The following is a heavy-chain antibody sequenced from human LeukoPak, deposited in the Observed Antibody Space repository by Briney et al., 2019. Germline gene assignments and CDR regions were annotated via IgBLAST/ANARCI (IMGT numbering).Heavy chain of an antibody. J-gene: IGHJ4*02. V-gene: IGHV1-2*02. D-gene: IGHD3-22*01. CDR1: GYTFTGYY. CDR3: ARDPRLNYYDSSGYSLDY. Sequence: ASVKVSCKTSGYTFTGYYMHWVRQAPGQGLEWMGWINPNSGGTNYAQKFQGRVTMTRDTSINTAYMEMNRLTSDDTAVYYCARDPRLNYYDSSGYSLDYWGQGTLVIVSS. CDR2: INPNSGGT.